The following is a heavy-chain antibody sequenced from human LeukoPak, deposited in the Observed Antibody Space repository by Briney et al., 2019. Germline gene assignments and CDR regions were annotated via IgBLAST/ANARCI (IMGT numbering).Heavy chain of an antibody. CDR1: GGSFSGYY. J-gene: IGHJ4*02. CDR3: ARGYCSSTSCYTRDDY. CDR2: INHSGST. D-gene: IGHD2-2*02. Sequence: SETLSLTCAVYGGSFSGYYWSWIRQPPGKGLEWIGEINHSGSTNYNPSLKSRVTISVDTSKNQFSLKLSSVTAADTAVYYCARGYCSSTSCYTRDDYWGQGTLVTVSS. V-gene: IGHV4-34*01.